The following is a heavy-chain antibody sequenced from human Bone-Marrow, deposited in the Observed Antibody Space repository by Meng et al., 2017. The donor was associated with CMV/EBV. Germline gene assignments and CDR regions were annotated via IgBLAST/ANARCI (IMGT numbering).Heavy chain of an antibody. Sequence: GSLRLSCAVYGGSFSGYYWSWIRQPPGKGLEWIGEINHSGSTNYNPSLKSRVTISVDTSKNQFSLKLSSVTAADTAVYYCARESSSSAYYYYYGMDVWGQGTTVTVSS. D-gene: IGHD6-6*01. CDR3: ARESSSSAYYYYYGMDV. J-gene: IGHJ6*02. V-gene: IGHV4-34*01. CDR2: INHSGST. CDR1: GGSFSGYY.